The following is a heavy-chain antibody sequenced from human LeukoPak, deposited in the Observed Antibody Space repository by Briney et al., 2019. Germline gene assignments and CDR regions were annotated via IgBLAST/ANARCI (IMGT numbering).Heavy chain of an antibody. CDR1: GGSISSSSYY. CDR2: IYYSGST. J-gene: IGHJ4*02. D-gene: IGHD3-10*01. CDR3: AAGETYYFDH. V-gene: IGHV4-39*07. Sequence: PSETLSLTCTVSGGSISSSSYYWGWIRQPPGKGLEWIGSIYYSGSTYYNPSLKSRVTISVDTSKNQFSLNLTSVTAADTAVYYCAAGETYYFDHWGQGTLVTVSS.